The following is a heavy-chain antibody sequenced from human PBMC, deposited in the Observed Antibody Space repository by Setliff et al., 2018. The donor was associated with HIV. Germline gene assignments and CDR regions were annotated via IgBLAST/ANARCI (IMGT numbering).Heavy chain of an antibody. CDR3: ARGARLQYFDWPSYALDV. V-gene: IGHV3-21*06. CDR2: ISSSGAHI. CDR1: GFSFSNYA. D-gene: IGHD3-9*01. J-gene: IGHJ6*02. Sequence: NPGGSLRLSCATSGFSFSNYAMTWVRQAPGKGLEWVASISSSGAHIFSADSLKGRFSISRDNGRNSLYLQMNSLRAEDTAVYYCARGARLQYFDWPSYALDVWGQGTTVTVSS.